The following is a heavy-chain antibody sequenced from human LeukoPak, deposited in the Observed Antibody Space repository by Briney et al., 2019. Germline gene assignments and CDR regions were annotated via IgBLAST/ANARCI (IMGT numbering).Heavy chain of an antibody. CDR2: IIPILGIA. D-gene: IGHD3-22*01. J-gene: IGHJ4*02. V-gene: IGHV1-69*04. Sequence: SVKVSCKASGGTFSSYAISWVRQAPGQGLEWMGRIIPILGIANYAQKFQGRVTITADKSTSTAYMELSSLRSEDTVVYYCAGDSSGYYNLWGQGTLVTVSS. CDR3: AGDSSGYYNL. CDR1: GGTFSSYA.